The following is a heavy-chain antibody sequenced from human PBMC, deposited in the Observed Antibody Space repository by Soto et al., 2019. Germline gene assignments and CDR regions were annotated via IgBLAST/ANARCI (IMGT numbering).Heavy chain of an antibody. CDR3: ARGNFWSGYDPSYYYYMDV. Sequence: QVQLQQWGAGLLKPSETLSLTCAVSGGSFTGYFWNWIRQTPGTGLEWIGEINQSGSTTYNPSLKNRVTISVDRSKNQFSLGLNSVTAADTAVYYCARGNFWSGYDPSYYYYMDVWGKGTAVTVSS. J-gene: IGHJ6*03. CDR1: GGSFTGYF. D-gene: IGHD3-3*01. CDR2: INQSGST. V-gene: IGHV4-34*02.